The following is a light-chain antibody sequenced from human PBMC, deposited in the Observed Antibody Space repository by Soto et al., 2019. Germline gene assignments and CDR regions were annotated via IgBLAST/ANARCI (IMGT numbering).Light chain of an antibody. J-gene: IGKJ1*01. Sequence: DIQMTQSPSTLSASVGDRVTITCRATQSISTSLAWYQQKPGKAPNLLIYKASSLETGVPSRCSGSGSGTEFTLTITSLQTDDSATYYCQQYASFWTFGQGTKVEIK. V-gene: IGKV1-5*03. CDR1: QSISTS. CDR2: KAS. CDR3: QQYASFWT.